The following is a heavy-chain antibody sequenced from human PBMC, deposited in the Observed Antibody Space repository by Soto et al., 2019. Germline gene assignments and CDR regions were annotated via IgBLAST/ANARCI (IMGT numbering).Heavy chain of an antibody. CDR1: GYTFTSYG. CDR3: AREVAGTSPENWFDS. V-gene: IGHV1-18*01. D-gene: IGHD6-19*01. Sequence: QVQLVQSGAEVKKPGASVKVSCKASGYTFTSYGISLVRQAPGQGLEWMGWISAYNGNTNYAQKLQGRVTMTTDTSTRTAYMELRSLRADDTAEYYWAREVAGTSPENWFDSWGQGTLVTVSS. J-gene: IGHJ5*01. CDR2: ISAYNGNT.